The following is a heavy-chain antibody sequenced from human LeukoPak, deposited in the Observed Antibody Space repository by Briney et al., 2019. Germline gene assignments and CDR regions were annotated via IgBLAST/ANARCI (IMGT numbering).Heavy chain of an antibody. Sequence: GGSLRLSCAASGFTFATYWMSWVRQAPGKGLEWVANIKQDGSQRYYVDSVKGRFTISRDNAENSLYLQVNSLRAEDTAVYYCARGPSGYHNTGGQGTLVTVSS. V-gene: IGHV3-7*01. CDR1: GFTFATYW. J-gene: IGHJ4*02. CDR2: IKQDGSQR. CDR3: ARGPSGYHNT. D-gene: IGHD5-12*01.